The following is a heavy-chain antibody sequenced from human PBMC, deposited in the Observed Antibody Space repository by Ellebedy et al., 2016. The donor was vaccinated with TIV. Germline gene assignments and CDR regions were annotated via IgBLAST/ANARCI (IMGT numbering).Heavy chain of an antibody. V-gene: IGHV4-59*12. Sequence: MPSETLSLTCTVSGGSISSYYWNWIRQSPGRGLEWLGYIFYSGSTNYNPSLKSRVTISLDTSKHQFSLRLNSVTAADTAVYYCARFVRATKAFDIWGQGTMVTVSS. CDR2: IFYSGST. J-gene: IGHJ3*02. CDR3: ARFVRATKAFDI. CDR1: GGSISSYY. D-gene: IGHD5-12*01.